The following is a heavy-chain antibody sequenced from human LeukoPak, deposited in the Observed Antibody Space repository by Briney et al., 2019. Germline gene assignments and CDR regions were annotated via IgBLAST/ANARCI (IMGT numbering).Heavy chain of an antibody. V-gene: IGHV3-23*01. J-gene: IGHJ4*02. D-gene: IGHD3-22*01. CDR2: ISGSGGST. Sequence: GGSLRLSCAASGFTFSSYAMSWVRQAPGKGLEWVSAISGSGGSTYYADSVKGRFTISRDYSKNTLYLQMNSLRAVDTAVYYCAKDGSYYDSSGYIYYFDYWGQGTLVTVSS. CDR1: GFTFSSYA. CDR3: AKDGSYYDSSGYIYYFDY.